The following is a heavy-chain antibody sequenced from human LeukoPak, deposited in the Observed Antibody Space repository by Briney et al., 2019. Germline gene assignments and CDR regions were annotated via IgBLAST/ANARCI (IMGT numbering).Heavy chain of an antibody. D-gene: IGHD4-23*01. CDR2: INPNSGGT. Sequence: ASVKVSCKASGYTFTCYYMHWVRQAPGQGLEWMGWINPNSGGTNYAQKFQGWVTMTRDTSISTAYMELSRLRSDDTAVYYCARDGSVTPGYFDYWGQGTLVTVSS. CDR3: ARDGSVTPGYFDY. V-gene: IGHV1-2*04. CDR1: GYTFTCYY. J-gene: IGHJ4*02.